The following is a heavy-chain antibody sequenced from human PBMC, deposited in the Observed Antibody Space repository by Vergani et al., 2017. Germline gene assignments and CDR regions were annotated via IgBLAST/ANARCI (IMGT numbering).Heavy chain of an antibody. CDR2: ISAYNGKT. Sequence: QVQLVQSGAEVKKPGASVKVSCKASGYTFTSYGISWVRQAPGQGLEWMGWISAYNGKTNYAQKLQGRVTMTTDTSTSTAYMELRSLRSDDTAVYYCGRDLDYYDSSGYTWDWFYPWGQGTRVTVSS. D-gene: IGHD3-22*01. J-gene: IGHJ5*02. CDR3: GRDLDYYDSSGYTWDWFYP. V-gene: IGHV1-18*01. CDR1: GYTFTSYG.